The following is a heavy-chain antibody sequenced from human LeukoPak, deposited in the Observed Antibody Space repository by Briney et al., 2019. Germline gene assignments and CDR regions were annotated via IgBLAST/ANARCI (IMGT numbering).Heavy chain of an antibody. CDR3: ARVVDTHFDY. V-gene: IGHV3-74*01. CDR2: LNNDGSST. Sequence: GGSLRLSCAASGFTFSSYWMHWVRQAPGKGLVWVSRLNNDGSSTNYADSVKGRFTISRDNAKNTLYLQMNSLRAEDTAVYYCARVVDTHFDYWGQGTLVTVSS. J-gene: IGHJ4*02. CDR1: GFTFSSYW. D-gene: IGHD5-18*01.